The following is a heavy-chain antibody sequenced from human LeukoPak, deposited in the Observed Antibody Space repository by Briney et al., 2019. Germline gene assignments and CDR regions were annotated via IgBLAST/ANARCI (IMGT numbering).Heavy chain of an antibody. CDR3: IRQECSGGSCSYVDY. CDR2: IRSKPSSYTT. V-gene: IGHV3-73*01. CDR1: GFDFSGFY. J-gene: IGHJ4*02. D-gene: IGHD2-15*01. Sequence: GGSLRLSCAAAGFDFSGFYMHWVRQASGRGLEWVGLIRSKPSSYTTVYAASVKGRFTISRDDSKNTAYLQMNSLKAEDTAVYYCIRQECSGGSCSYVDYWGQGTLVTVSS.